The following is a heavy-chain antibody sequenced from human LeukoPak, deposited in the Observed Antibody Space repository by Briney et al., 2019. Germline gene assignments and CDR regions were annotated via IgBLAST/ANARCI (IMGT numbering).Heavy chain of an antibody. D-gene: IGHD3-22*01. J-gene: IGHJ4*02. CDR2: INPIGAGT. CDR1: GYTFINYY. CDR3: ARVGSKTEYYFDSGGYYYGGYYFDY. Sequence: ASVKVSCKASGYTFINYYMHWVRQPPGQGLEWMGIINPIGAGTSYANQFQGRVTMTIDTSTSTVYMELSSLRSEDTAVYYCARVGSKTEYYFDSGGYYYGGYYFDYWGQGTLVTVSS. V-gene: IGHV1-46*01.